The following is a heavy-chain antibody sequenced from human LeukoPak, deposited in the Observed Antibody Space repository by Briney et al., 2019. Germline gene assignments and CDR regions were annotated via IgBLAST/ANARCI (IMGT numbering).Heavy chain of an antibody. V-gene: IGHV5-10-1*01. CDR2: IEPSDSYT. Sequence: GESLRISCKGSGYSFTSYWISWVRQMPGKGLEWMGRIEPSDSYTNYSPSFQGHVTISADKSISTAYLQWSSLKASDTAMYYCARILWFGELLPSNIDYWGQGTLVTVSS. CDR3: ARILWFGELLPSNIDY. CDR1: GYSFTSYW. D-gene: IGHD3-10*01. J-gene: IGHJ4*02.